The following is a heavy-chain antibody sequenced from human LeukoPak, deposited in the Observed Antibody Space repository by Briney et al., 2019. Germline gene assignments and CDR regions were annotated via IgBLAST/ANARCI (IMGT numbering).Heavy chain of an antibody. J-gene: IGHJ4*02. CDR1: GFSLSDYY. CDR2: ISSSSSYT. Sequence: GGSLRLSCAASGFSLSDYYMSWVRQAPGKGLEWVSYISSSSSYTINADSVKGRFTVFRDNAKNPVFLQMNRLRVEDTAVYYCARDRGDSGSSDYWGQGTLVTVSS. V-gene: IGHV3-11*06. D-gene: IGHD3-10*01. CDR3: ARDRGDSGSSDY.